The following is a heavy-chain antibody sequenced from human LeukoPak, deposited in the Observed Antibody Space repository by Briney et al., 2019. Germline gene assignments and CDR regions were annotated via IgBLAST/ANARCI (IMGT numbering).Heavy chain of an antibody. D-gene: IGHD7-27*01. V-gene: IGHV3-74*01. CDR1: GFNFSNNY. CDR3: ARVVLTRPTGEAFDI. CDR2: INPDGSST. Sequence: PGGSLRLSCAASGFNFSNNYLYWVRQPPGKGLVWVSRINPDGSSTAYADSVKGRFTLSRDNAKNALYLQMKTLRAEDTAVYYCARVVLTRPTGEAFDIWGQGTMVTVSS. J-gene: IGHJ3*02.